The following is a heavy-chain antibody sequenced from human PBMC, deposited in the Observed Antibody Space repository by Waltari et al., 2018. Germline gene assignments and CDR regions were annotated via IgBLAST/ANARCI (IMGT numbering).Heavy chain of an antibody. CDR2: INHSGST. D-gene: IGHD2-15*01. V-gene: IGHV4-34*01. J-gene: IGHJ4*02. Sequence: QVQLQQWGAGLLTPSETLSLTCAVYGGSFSGYYWSWIRQPPGKGLEWIGEINHSGSTNYNPSLKSRVTISVDTSKNQFSLKLSSVTAADTAVYYCARSRGYCSGGSCYPDYWGQGTLVTVSS. CDR3: ARSRGYCSGGSCYPDY. CDR1: GGSFSGYY.